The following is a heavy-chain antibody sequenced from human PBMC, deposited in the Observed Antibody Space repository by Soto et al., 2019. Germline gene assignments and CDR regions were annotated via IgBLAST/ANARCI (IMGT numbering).Heavy chain of an antibody. J-gene: IGHJ6*02. Sequence: PRESLKISCKGSGYSCTSYWIGWVRQMPGKGLEWMGIIYPGDSDTRYSPSFQGQVTISADKSISTAYLQWSSLKASDTAMYYCARTAAAGKNYYGVDVWGQGTTVTVSS. CDR3: ARTAAAGKNYYGVDV. CDR1: GYSCTSYW. CDR2: IYPGDSDT. D-gene: IGHD6-13*01. V-gene: IGHV5-51*01.